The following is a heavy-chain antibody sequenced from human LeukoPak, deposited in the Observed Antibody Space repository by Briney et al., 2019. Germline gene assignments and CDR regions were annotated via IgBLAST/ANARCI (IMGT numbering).Heavy chain of an antibody. CDR2: IYTSGST. J-gene: IGHJ4*02. CDR3: ARDPYYDFWSAFQNDY. CDR1: GGSISSYY. Sequence: SETLSLTCTVSGGSISSYYGSWIRQPAGKGLEWIGRIYTSGSTNYNPSLKTRVPMSVATSKTQFSLRLSSVTAADTAVYYCARDPYYDFWSAFQNDYWGQGTLVTVSS. D-gene: IGHD3-3*01. V-gene: IGHV4-4*07.